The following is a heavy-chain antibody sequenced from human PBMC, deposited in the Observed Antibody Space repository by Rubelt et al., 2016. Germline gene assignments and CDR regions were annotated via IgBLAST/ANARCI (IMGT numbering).Heavy chain of an antibody. CDR2: IDPSGSYT. D-gene: IGHD1-26*01. V-gene: IGHV5-10-1*01. Sequence: EVQLVQSGAEVKKPGESLKISCQGSGYSFTRYWIGWVRQMPGQGLAWMGRIDPSGSYTNYNPSLRGHGTISDDKSISTAYLQWSGQQASDSAMYYCARRNSGTYAPFDYWGQGTMVTVSP. J-gene: IGHJ4*02. CDR3: ARRNSGTYAPFDY. CDR1: GYSFTRYW.